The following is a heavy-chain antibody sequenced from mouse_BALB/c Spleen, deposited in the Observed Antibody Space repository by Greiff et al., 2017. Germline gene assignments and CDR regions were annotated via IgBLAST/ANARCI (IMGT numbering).Heavy chain of an antibody. Sequence: QVQLQQPGAELVKPGASVKLSCKASGYTFTSYWMHWVKQRPGQGPEWIGEINPSNGRTNYNEKFKSKATLTVDKSSSTAYMQLSSLTSEDSAVYYCARLVYYGSSRYYFDYWGQGTTLTGSS. CDR1: GYTFTSYW. CDR2: INPSNGRT. V-gene: IGHV1S81*02. CDR3: ARLVYYGSSRYYFDY. D-gene: IGHD1-1*01. J-gene: IGHJ2*01.